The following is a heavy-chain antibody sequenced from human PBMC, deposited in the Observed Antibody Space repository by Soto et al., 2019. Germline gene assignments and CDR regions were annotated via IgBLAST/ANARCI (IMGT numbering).Heavy chain of an antibody. CDR2: IFYSGST. CDR1: GGSISSYY. D-gene: IGHD2-15*01. CDR3: ARRYGGTFDY. Sequence: SETLSLTCTVSGGSISSYYWSWIRQPPGKGLEWIGFIFYSGSTSYNPSLKSRVTISVDTSKNQFSLKLSSVTAADTAVYYCARRYGGTFDYWGQGTLVTVSS. V-gene: IGHV4-59*08. J-gene: IGHJ4*02.